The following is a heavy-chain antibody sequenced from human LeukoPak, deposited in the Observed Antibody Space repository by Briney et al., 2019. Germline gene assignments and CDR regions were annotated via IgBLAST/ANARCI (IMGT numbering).Heavy chain of an antibody. J-gene: IGHJ6*04. CDR1: GFTFSSYA. CDR3: AKWLQAGTEGG. V-gene: IGHV3-23*01. CDR2: ISGSGGST. D-gene: IGHD6-13*01. Sequence: GGSLRLSCAASGFTFSSYAMSWVRQAPGKGLEWVSAISGSGGSTYYADSVKGRFTIPRDNSKNTLYLQMNSLRAEDTAVYYCAKWLQAGTEGGWGKGTTVTVSS.